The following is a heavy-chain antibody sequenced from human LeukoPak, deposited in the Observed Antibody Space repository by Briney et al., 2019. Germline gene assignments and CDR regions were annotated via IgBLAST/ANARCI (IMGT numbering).Heavy chain of an antibody. D-gene: IGHD3-16*02. CDR1: GYSFTSNY. V-gene: IGHV1-46*01. CDR2: IYPRDGST. Sequence: ASVKVSCKASGYSFTSNYIHWVRQAPGQGLEWMGMIYPRDGSTSYAQKFQGRVTVTRDTSTSTVHMELSGLRSEDTAVYYCARERLRLGELSSSSSDYWGQGTLVTVSS. CDR3: ARERLRLGELSSSSSDY. J-gene: IGHJ4*02.